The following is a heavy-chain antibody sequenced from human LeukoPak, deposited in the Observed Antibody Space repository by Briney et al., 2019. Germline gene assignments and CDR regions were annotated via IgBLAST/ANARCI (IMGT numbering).Heavy chain of an antibody. V-gene: IGHV1-2*02. CDR3: ARGSTGGSYLPYYFDY. J-gene: IGHJ4*02. CDR1: GYTFTGHY. CDR2: INPNSGGT. D-gene: IGHD1-26*01. Sequence: GASVKVSCKASGYTFTGHYIHWVRQAPGQGLEWMGWINPNSGGTNYAQKFQGRFTMARDTSISTAYMYLSSLRSDDTALYFCARGSTGGSYLPYYFDYWGQGTLVTVSS.